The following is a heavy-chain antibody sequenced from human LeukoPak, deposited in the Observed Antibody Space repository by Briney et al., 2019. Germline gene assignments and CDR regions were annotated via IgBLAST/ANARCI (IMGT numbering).Heavy chain of an antibody. CDR3: ARIYYDSGAYYRRAFDI. CDR1: GGSISTYY. V-gene: IGHV4-59*01. Sequence: SETLSLTCTVSGGSISTYYWSWIRQPPGKGLEWMAYIYNSGSTNSNPSLKSRVTISVDTSKNQFSLRLSSVTAADTAVYYCARIYYDSGAYYRRAFDIWGQGTMVSVSS. D-gene: IGHD3-22*01. CDR2: IYNSGST. J-gene: IGHJ3*02.